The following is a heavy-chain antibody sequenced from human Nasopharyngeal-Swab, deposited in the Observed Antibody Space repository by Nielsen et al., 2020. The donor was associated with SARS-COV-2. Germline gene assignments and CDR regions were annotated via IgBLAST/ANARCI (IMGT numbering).Heavy chain of an antibody. V-gene: IGHV3-30*18. Sequence: GESLKISCAASGFTFSTYAMHWVRQAPGKGLEWVTLISNDGSNKYYGGSVKGRFTISRDNSRNTLFLQMNSLGAEDTAVYYLAKAPGIRYCLDVWGPGTTVTVSS. CDR1: GFTFSTYA. CDR2: ISNDGSNK. J-gene: IGHJ6*02. CDR3: AKAPGIRYCLDV. D-gene: IGHD1-14*01.